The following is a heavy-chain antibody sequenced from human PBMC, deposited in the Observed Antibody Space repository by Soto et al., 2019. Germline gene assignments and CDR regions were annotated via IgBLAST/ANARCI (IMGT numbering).Heavy chain of an antibody. CDR1: GGSISSSSYY. CDR3: ASGRHCSSTSCYFVNDAFDI. D-gene: IGHD2-2*01. J-gene: IGHJ3*02. Sequence: SETLSLTCTVSGGSISSSSYYWGWIRQPPGKGLEWIGSIYYSGSTYYNPSLKSRVTISVDTSKNQFSLKLSSATAADTAVYYCASGRHCSSTSCYFVNDAFDIWGQGTMVTVSS. CDR2: IYYSGST. V-gene: IGHV4-39*01.